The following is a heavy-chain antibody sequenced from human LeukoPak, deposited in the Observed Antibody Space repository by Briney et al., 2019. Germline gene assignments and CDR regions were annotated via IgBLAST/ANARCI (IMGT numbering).Heavy chain of an antibody. J-gene: IGHJ4*02. CDR2: INHSGSA. Sequence: SETLSLTCGLFGRSIIGYHWNWIRQSPGKGLEWIGEINHSGSANYNPPFKSRVTISLDTSKNQFSLELRSVTAADTAVYYCARDPTTVVSVPYYFDDWGQGTLVTVSS. D-gene: IGHD4-11*01. CDR3: ARDPTTVVSVPYYFDD. V-gene: IGHV4-34*01. CDR1: GRSIIGYH.